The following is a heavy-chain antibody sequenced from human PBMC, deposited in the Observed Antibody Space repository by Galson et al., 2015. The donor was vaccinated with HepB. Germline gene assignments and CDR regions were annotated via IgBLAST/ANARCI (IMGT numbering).Heavy chain of an antibody. CDR1: GYTFTCYA. CDR3: ARGGVTILDDAFDI. V-gene: IGHV1-8*02. Sequence: SVKVSCKASGYTFTCYAINWGRQATGQGLEWMGWMNPNSGNTGYAQKFQGRVTMTRNTSISTAYMELSSLRAEDTAVYYCARGGVTILDDAFDIWGQGTMVTVSS. J-gene: IGHJ3*02. CDR2: MNPNSGNT. D-gene: IGHD3-9*01.